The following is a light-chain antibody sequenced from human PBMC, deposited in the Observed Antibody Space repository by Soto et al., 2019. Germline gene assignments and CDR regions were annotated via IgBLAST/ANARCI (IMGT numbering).Light chain of an antibody. J-gene: IGLJ1*01. Sequence: QSVLAQSPSVSAAPGQTVSISCSGGSSNIPYQFVSWYQQFPGIAPTLLIYDNTRRPSGVPDRFSATKSGPSATLDIAGLQTADEDVYYCASWDTDLDGFVFGPGTKLTVL. CDR2: DNT. V-gene: IGLV1-51*01. CDR1: SSNIPYQF. CDR3: ASWDTDLDGFV.